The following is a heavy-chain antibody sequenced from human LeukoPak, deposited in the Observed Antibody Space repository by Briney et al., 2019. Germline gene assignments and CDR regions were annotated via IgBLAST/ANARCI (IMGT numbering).Heavy chain of an antibody. J-gene: IGHJ5*02. D-gene: IGHD2-15*01. Sequence: PGGSLRLSCAASGFTVSSNYMSWVRQAPGKGLEWVSVIYSGGSTYYADSVKGRFTISRDNSKNTLYLQMNSLRAEDTAVYYCASVVAATRFDPWGQGTLVTVSS. CDR3: ASVVAATRFDP. V-gene: IGHV3-66*01. CDR1: GFTVSSNY. CDR2: IYSGGST.